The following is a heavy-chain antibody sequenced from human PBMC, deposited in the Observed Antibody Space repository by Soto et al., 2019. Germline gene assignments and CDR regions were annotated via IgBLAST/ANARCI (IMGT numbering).Heavy chain of an antibody. Sequence: SETLSLTCTVSGGSISSYYWSWIRQPAGKGLEWIGRIYTSGSTNYNPSLKSRVTMSVDTSKNQFSLKPSSVTAADTAVYYCARTGFWSGYFDYWGQGTLVTVSS. CDR1: GGSISSYY. CDR3: ARTGFWSGYFDY. V-gene: IGHV4-4*07. D-gene: IGHD3-3*01. J-gene: IGHJ4*02. CDR2: IYTSGST.